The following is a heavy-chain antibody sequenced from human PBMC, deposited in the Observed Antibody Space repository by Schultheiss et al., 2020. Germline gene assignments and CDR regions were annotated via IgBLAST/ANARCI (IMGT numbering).Heavy chain of an antibody. CDR2: IIPIFGTA. CDR3: ARVGALQLDYYYYYMDV. D-gene: IGHD5-18*01. Sequence: SVKVSCKASGGTFSTYAISWVRQAPGQGLEWMGGIIPIFGTANYAQKFQGRVTITADKSTSTAYMELSSLRSEDTAVYYCARVGALQLDYYYYYMDVWGKGTTVTVSS. V-gene: IGHV1-69*06. CDR1: GGTFSTYA. J-gene: IGHJ6*03.